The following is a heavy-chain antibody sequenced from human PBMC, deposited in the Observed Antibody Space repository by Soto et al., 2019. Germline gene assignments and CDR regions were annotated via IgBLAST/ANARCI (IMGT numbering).Heavy chain of an antibody. CDR1: GGTFSSYA. V-gene: IGHV1-69*13. Sequence: GASVKVSCKASGGTFSSYAISWVRQAPGQGLEWMGGIIPIFGTANYAQKFQGRVTITADESTSTAYMELSSLRSEDTAVYYCARDTPYYDSSGHWLDPWGRGTLVTVSS. D-gene: IGHD3-22*01. CDR2: IIPIFGTA. CDR3: ARDTPYYDSSGHWLDP. J-gene: IGHJ5*02.